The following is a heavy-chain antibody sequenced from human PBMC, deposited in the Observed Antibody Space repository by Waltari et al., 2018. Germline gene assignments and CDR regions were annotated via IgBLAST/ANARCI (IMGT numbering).Heavy chain of an antibody. D-gene: IGHD3-3*01. CDR2: ISSSSDEI. Sequence: VRPLESGGGLIEPGRSLRLACSASGFAFDGSAMHGVLQFPGKGLEWVSYISSSSDEIEYADSVRYRFTISRDNAKNSLYLQMTSLRVDDTAFYYCVKDFFGYNHGLAHWGQGSLVSVSS. V-gene: IGHV3-9*01. CDR1: GFAFDGSA. CDR3: VKDFFGYNHGLAH. J-gene: IGHJ4*02.